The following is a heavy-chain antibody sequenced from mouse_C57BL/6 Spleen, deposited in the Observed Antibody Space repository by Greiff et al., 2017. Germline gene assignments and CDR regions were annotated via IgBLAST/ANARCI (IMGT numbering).Heavy chain of an antibody. CDR3: ARLVTTTIYYYAMDY. Sequence: EVQLQQSGPELVKPGASVKISCKASGYTFTDYYMNWVKQSHGKSLEWIGDINPNNGGTSYNQKFKGKATLTVDKSSSTAYMELRSLTSEDSAVYYCARLVTTTIYYYAMDYWGQGTSVTVSS. CDR1: GYTFTDYY. V-gene: IGHV1-26*01. CDR2: INPNNGGT. D-gene: IGHD2-2*01. J-gene: IGHJ4*01.